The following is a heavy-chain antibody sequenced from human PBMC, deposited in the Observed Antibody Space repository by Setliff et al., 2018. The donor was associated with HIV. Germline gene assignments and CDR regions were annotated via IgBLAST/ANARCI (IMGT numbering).Heavy chain of an antibody. J-gene: IGHJ4*02. V-gene: IGHV1-69*10. Sequence: VKVSCKASGGTFSSYAISWVRQAPGQGLEWMGGIIPILGIANYAQKFQGRVTITTDESTSTAYMELRSLRSDDTAVYYCARVSRSGWFFDWWGQGSLVTVSS. CDR1: GGTFSSYA. CDR2: IIPILGIA. CDR3: ARVSRSGWFFDW. D-gene: IGHD6-19*01.